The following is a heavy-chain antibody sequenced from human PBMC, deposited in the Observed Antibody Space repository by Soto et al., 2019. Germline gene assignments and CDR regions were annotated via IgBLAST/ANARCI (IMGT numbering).Heavy chain of an antibody. CDR3: AKGSASVSPYYFDY. CDR1: GFTFSSYT. Sequence: GGSLRLSCAASGFTFSSYTMGWVRRSPGKGLEWISAISGGGRSTFHADSVKGRFTISRDNSGNTLYLQLSSLRAEDAAVYYCAKGSASVSPYYFDYWGQGIQVTVSS. V-gene: IGHV3-23*01. J-gene: IGHJ4*02. CDR2: ISGGGRST.